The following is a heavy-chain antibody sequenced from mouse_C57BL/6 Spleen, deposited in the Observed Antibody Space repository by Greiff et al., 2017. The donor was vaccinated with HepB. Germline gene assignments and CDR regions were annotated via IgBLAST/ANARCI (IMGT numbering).Heavy chain of an antibody. Sequence: VKLMESGAELARPGASVKLSCKASGYTFTSYGISWVKQRTGQGLEWIGEIYPRSGNTYYNEKFKGKATLTADKSSSTAYMELRSLTSEDSAVYFCAGTGTGFAYWGQGTLVTVSA. J-gene: IGHJ3*01. V-gene: IGHV1-81*01. CDR3: AGTGTGFAY. D-gene: IGHD4-1*01. CDR2: IYPRSGNT. CDR1: GYTFTSYG.